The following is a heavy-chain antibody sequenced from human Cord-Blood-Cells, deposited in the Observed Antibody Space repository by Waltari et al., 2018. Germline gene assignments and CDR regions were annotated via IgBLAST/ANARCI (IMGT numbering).Heavy chain of an antibody. V-gene: IGHV4-30-2*01. CDR1: GGSISSGGYS. J-gene: IGHJ4*02. Sequence: QLQLQESGSGLVKPSQTLSLTSAVSGGSISSGGYSWGWIRQPPGKGLEWIGYIYHSGSAYYNPSLKSRVTISVDRSKNQFSLKLSSVTAADTAVYYCAREKNGDYFDYWGQGTLVTVSS. CDR2: IYHSGSA. CDR3: AREKNGDYFDY. D-gene: IGHD4-17*01.